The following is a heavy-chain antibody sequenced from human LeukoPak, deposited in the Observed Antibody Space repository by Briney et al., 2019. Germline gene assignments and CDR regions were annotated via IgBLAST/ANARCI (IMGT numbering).Heavy chain of an antibody. Sequence: PSETLCLACAVYGVSFSGYYWSWIRQPPGKGLEWIGEINHSGSTNYNPSLKSRVTISVDTSKNQFSLKLSSVTAADTAVYYCARPYCSSTSCYDWDDYWGQGTLVTVSS. CDR1: GVSFSGYY. J-gene: IGHJ4*02. V-gene: IGHV4-34*01. D-gene: IGHD2-2*01. CDR3: ARPYCSSTSCYDWDDY. CDR2: INHSGST.